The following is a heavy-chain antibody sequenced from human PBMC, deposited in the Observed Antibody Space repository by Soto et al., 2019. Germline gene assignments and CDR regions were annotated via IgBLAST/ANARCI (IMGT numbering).Heavy chain of an antibody. Sequence: SETLSLTCTVSGGSISSGGYYWSWIRQHPGKGLEWIGYIYYSGSTYYHPSLKSRVTISVDTSKNQFSLKLSSVTAADTAVYYCARDLGHCSSTSCRDYWGQGTLVTVSS. CDR1: GGSISSGGYY. CDR3: ARDLGHCSSTSCRDY. J-gene: IGHJ4*02. D-gene: IGHD2-2*01. V-gene: IGHV4-31*03. CDR2: IYYSGST.